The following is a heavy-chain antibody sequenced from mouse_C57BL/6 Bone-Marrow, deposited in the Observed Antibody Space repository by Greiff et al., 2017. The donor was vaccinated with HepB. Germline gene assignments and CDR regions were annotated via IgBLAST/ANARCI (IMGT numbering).Heavy chain of an antibody. V-gene: IGHV5-12*01. D-gene: IGHD4-1*01. CDR2: ISNGGGST. J-gene: IGHJ3*01. CDR3: ARLLGGAY. CDR1: GFTFSDYY. Sequence: EVKLVESGGGLVQPGGSLKLSCAASGFTFSDYYMYWVRQTPEKRLEWVAYISNGGGSTYYPDTVKGRFTISRDNAKNTLYLQMSRLKAEDTAMYYCARLLGGAYWGQGTLVTVSA.